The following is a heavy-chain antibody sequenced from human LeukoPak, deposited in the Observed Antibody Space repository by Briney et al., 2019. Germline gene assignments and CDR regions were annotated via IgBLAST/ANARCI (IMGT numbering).Heavy chain of an antibody. CDR1: GGSISSGSYY. D-gene: IGHD6-13*01. V-gene: IGHV4-61*02. CDR3: ARLVVSSWYHEVLLGRDY. J-gene: IGHJ4*02. CDR2: IYTSGST. Sequence: SETLSLTCTVSGGSISSGSYYWSWIRQPAGKGLEWIGRIYTSGSTNYNPSLKSRITISVDTSKNQFSLKLSSVTAADTAVYYCARLVVSSWYHEVLLGRDYWGQGTLVTVSS.